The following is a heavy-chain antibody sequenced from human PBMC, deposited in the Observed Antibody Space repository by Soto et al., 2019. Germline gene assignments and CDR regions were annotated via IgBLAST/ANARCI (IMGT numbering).Heavy chain of an antibody. V-gene: IGHV3-33*01. D-gene: IGHD3-22*01. CDR3: ARGWTEGYYDSTAPRDFDY. Sequence: GGSLRLSCAASGFTFSSYGMHWVRQAPGKGLEWVAVIWYDGSNKYYADSVKGRFTISRDNSKNTLYLQMNSLRAEDTAVYYCARGWTEGYYDSTAPRDFDYWGQGTLVTVSS. CDR1: GFTFSSYG. CDR2: IWYDGSNK. J-gene: IGHJ4*02.